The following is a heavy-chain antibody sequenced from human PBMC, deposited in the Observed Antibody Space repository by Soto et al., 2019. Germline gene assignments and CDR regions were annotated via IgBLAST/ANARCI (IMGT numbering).Heavy chain of an antibody. Sequence: LRLSCAASGFTFSSYAMSWVRQAPGKGLEWVSAISGSGGSTYYADSVKGRFTISRDNSKNTLYLQMNSLRAEDTAVYYCAKEGLDYDFWSGYYPFDYWGQGTLVTVSS. J-gene: IGHJ4*02. CDR1: GFTFSSYA. V-gene: IGHV3-23*01. CDR3: AKEGLDYDFWSGYYPFDY. D-gene: IGHD3-3*01. CDR2: ISGSGGST.